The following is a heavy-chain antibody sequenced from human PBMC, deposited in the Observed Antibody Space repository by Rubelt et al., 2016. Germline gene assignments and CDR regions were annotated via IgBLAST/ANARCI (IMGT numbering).Heavy chain of an antibody. Sequence: QPQLQESGPGLVKPSETLSLTCTVSGDSTSSSSYYWGWIRQPPGQGLEWIGNIYYSGSTYYKPSLKSRVTISVDTSKDQFSLKLGSVTAADTAVYYGTRRQMASSRRDYWGQGTLVTVSS. CDR1: GDSTSSSSYY. CDR3: TRRQMASSRRDY. D-gene: IGHD5-24*01. J-gene: IGHJ4*02. V-gene: IGHV4-39*01. CDR2: IYYSGST.